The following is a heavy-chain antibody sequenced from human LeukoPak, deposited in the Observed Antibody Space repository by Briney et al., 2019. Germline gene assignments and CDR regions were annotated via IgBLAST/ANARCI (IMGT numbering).Heavy chain of an antibody. D-gene: IGHD3-22*01. CDR1: GYTFTSYG. CDR3: ARDNHPQSYDSSKPTLRWFDP. Sequence: ASVKVSCKASGYTFTSYGISWVRQAPGQGLEWMGWISAYNGNTNYAQKLQGRVTMTTDTSTSTAYMELRSLRSDDTAVYYCARDNHPQSYDSSKPTLRWFDPWGQGTLVTVSS. V-gene: IGHV1-18*01. J-gene: IGHJ5*02. CDR2: ISAYNGNT.